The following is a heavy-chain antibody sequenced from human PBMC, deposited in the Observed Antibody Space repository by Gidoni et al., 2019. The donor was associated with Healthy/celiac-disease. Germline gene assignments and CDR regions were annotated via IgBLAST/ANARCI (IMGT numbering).Heavy chain of an antibody. Sequence: QVQLQQWGAGLLKPSETLSLTCAVYGGSFSGYYWSWIRQPPGKGLEWIGEINHSGSTNYNPSLKSRVTISVDTSKNQFSLKLSSVTAADTAVYYCARGLWFGGDVWGQGTTVTVSS. CDR1: GGSFSGYY. CDR2: INHSGST. CDR3: ARGLWFGGDV. D-gene: IGHD3-10*01. V-gene: IGHV4-34*01. J-gene: IGHJ6*02.